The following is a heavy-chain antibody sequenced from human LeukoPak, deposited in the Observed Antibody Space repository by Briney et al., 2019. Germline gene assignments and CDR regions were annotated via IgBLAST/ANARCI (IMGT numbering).Heavy chain of an antibody. CDR1: GFTFSSYA. J-gene: IGHJ4*02. D-gene: IGHD3-22*01. CDR2: ISASGGNT. CDR3: ARERYYYDSSAYYGY. Sequence: GGSLRLSCAASGFTFSSYAMTWVRQAPGQGLEWVSAISASGGNTYYADSVKGRFTISRDSSKYTLYLQINSLRAEDTAVYYCARERYYYDSSAYYGYWGQGTLVTVSS. V-gene: IGHV3-23*01.